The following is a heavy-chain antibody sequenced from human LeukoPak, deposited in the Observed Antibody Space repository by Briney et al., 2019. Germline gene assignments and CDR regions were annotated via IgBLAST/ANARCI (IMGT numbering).Heavy chain of an antibody. V-gene: IGHV1-69*06. CDR2: IIPIFGTA. Sequence: SVKVSCKASGGTFSSYAISWVRQAPGQGHEWMGRIIPIFGTANYAQKFQGRVTITADKSTSTAYMELSSLRSEDTAVYYCAYHMRIDSSSWPFMDYWGQGTLVTVSS. CDR1: GGTFSSYA. CDR3: AYHMRIDSSSWPFMDY. J-gene: IGHJ4*02. D-gene: IGHD6-13*01.